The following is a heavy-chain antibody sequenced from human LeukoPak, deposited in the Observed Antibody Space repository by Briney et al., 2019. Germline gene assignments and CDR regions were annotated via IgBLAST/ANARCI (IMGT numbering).Heavy chain of an antibody. J-gene: IGHJ4*02. D-gene: IGHD3-22*01. V-gene: IGHV1-24*01. CDR1: GYTLTELS. CDR2: FDPEDGET. CDR3: AREDYYDSSWNY. Sequence: ASVKVSCKVSGYTLTELSMHWVRQAPGKGLEWMGGFDPEDGETIYAQKFQGRVTMTEDTSTDTAYMELSSLRSDDTAVYYCAREDYYDSSWNYWGQGTLVTVSS.